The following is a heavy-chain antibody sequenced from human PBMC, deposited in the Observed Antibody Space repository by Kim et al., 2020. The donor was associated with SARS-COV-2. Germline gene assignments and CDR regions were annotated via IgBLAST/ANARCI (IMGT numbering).Heavy chain of an antibody. V-gene: IGHV3-74*01. D-gene: IGHD6-19*01. CDR3: ARRQFTSGWYYFDY. Sequence: ADSVKGRFTISRDNPKNTLYLQMNSLRAEDTAVYYCARRQFTSGWYYFDYWGQGTLVTVSS. J-gene: IGHJ4*02.